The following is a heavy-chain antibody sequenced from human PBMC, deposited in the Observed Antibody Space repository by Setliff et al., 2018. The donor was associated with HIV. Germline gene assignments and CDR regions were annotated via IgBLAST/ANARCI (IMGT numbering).Heavy chain of an antibody. D-gene: IGHD3-3*01. CDR1: GGSFTSRSYY. CDR2: IFYSGIT. Sequence: KTSETLSLTCTVSGGSFTSRSYYWGWIRQPPGKGLEWIGSIFYSGITYYNPSLKSRVPISVDTSKNQFSLNLTSVTAADTAVYYCARSKTFYDFWGGYYTHGAFKIWGLGTMVTVSS. J-gene: IGHJ3*02. V-gene: IGHV4-39*01. CDR3: ARSKTFYDFWGGYYTHGAFKI.